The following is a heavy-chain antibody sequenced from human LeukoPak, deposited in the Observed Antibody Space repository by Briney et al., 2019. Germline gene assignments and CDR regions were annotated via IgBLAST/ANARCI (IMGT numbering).Heavy chain of an antibody. D-gene: IGHD6-6*01. J-gene: IGHJ4*02. Sequence: PSETLSLTCTVSGGSISSSSYYWGWIRQPPGKGLEWIGSIYYSGSTNYNPTLKSRVTISVDTSKNQFSLKLSSVTAADTAVYYCAVGPEYYWGQGTLVTVSS. CDR2: IYYSGST. CDR3: AVGPEYY. CDR1: GGSISSSSYY. V-gene: IGHV4-39*07.